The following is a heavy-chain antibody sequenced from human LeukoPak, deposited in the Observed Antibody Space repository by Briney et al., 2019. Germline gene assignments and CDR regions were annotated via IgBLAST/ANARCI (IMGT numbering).Heavy chain of an antibody. J-gene: IGHJ4*02. CDR1: GGSISSYY. CDR2: NYYSGST. V-gene: IGHV4-59*08. CDR3: ARHGSSINSGYDYFDY. Sequence: PSETLSLTCTVSGGSISSYYWSWIRQPPGKGLEWIGYNYYSGSTNYNPSLKSRVTISVDTSKNQFSLKLSSVTAADTAVYYCARHGSSINSGYDYFDYWGQGTLVTVSS. D-gene: IGHD5-12*01.